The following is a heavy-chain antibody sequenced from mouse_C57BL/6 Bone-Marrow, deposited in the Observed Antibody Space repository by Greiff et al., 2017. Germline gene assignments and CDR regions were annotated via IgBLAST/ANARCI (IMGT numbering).Heavy chain of an antibody. Sequence: VQLQQSGAELARPGASVKLSCKASGYTFTSYGISWVKQRTGQGLEWIGEIYPRSGNTYYNEKFKGKATLTADKSSIAAYMELRSLTSEDSAVYFCARIDWNYYGSSYDYWGQGTTLTVSS. J-gene: IGHJ2*01. V-gene: IGHV1-81*01. CDR2: IYPRSGNT. CDR3: ARIDWNYYGSSYDY. CDR1: GYTFTSYG. D-gene: IGHD1-1*01.